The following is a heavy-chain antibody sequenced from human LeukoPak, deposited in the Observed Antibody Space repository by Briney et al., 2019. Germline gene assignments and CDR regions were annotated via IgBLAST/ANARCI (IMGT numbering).Heavy chain of an antibody. D-gene: IGHD2-2*01. CDR3: ARDRCSSTSCYVDY. J-gene: IGHJ4*02. Sequence: PSETLSLTCAVSGYSISSGYYWGWIRQPPGKGLEWIGRIYTSGSTNYNPSLKSRVTMSVDTSKNQFSLKLSSVTAADTAVYYCARDRCSSTSCYVDYWGQGTLVTVSS. CDR2: IYTSGST. V-gene: IGHV4-38-2*02. CDR1: GYSISSGYY.